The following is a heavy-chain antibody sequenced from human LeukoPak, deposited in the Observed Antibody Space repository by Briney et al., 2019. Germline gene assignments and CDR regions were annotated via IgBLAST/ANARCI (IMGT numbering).Heavy chain of an antibody. CDR2: IYYSGNT. J-gene: IGHJ4*02. CDR3: AREVRFSMVRGEIDC. D-gene: IGHD3-10*01. V-gene: IGHV4-4*02. CDR1: GGSIGSSNW. Sequence: SETLSLTCAVSGGSIGSSNWWSWVRQPPGKGLEWIGEIYYSGNTNYSPSLKSRVTISIDKSKNQFSLKLSSVTAADTAVYYCAREVRFSMVRGEIDCWGQGTLVTVSS.